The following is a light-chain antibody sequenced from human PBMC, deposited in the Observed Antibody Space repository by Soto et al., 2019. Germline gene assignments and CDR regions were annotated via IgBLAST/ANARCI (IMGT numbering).Light chain of an antibody. V-gene: IGKV3-20*01. Sequence: EIVLTQSPGTLSLSPGERVTLSCRASQSVRSSYLAWYQQKPGQAPRLLIYGASSRATGIPDRFSGSGAGTAFTITISRLAPEDFAVYCCQQYGSSPYTFGRGTKLEI. CDR1: QSVRSSY. CDR3: QQYGSSPYT. CDR2: GAS. J-gene: IGKJ2*01.